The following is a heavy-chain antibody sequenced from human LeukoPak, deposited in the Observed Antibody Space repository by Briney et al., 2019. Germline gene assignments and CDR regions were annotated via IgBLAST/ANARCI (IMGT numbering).Heavy chain of an antibody. CDR3: ARDAERWLQTPFDY. CDR1: GFTFSSYE. CDR2: ISSSGSTI. D-gene: IGHD5-24*01. Sequence: GGSLRLSCAASGFTFSSYEMNWVRQAPGKGLEWVSYISSSGSTIYYADSVKGRFTISRDNAKNSLYLQMNSLRAEDTAVYYCARDAERWLQTPFDYWGREPWSPSPQ. J-gene: IGHJ4*02. V-gene: IGHV3-48*03.